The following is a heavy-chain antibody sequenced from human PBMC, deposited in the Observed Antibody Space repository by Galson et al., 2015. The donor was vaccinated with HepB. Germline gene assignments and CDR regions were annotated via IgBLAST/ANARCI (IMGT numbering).Heavy chain of an antibody. Sequence: SVKVSCKASGYTFTGYYIHWVRQVPGQGLEWMGWINPHSGGTNYAQEFQGRATMTRDRSISTAYMELSSLRSDDTAVYYCASAACTYTTSCSPDFPWGQGTLVTVSS. CDR1: GYTFTGYY. D-gene: IGHD3-16*01. V-gene: IGHV1-2*02. J-gene: IGHJ5*02. CDR2: INPHSGGT. CDR3: ASAACTYTTSCSPDFP.